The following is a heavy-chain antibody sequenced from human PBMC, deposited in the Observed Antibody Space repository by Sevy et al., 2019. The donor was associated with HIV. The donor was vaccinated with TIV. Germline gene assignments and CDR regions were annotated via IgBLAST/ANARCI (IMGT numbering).Heavy chain of an antibody. J-gene: IGHJ5*02. CDR3: ATITHCSDIRCYWFDP. Sequence: VSVKVSCKVSGYTLTESSIHWVRQAPGKGLEWMGGSDPEDGKTIYAQNFQDRVTMTEDISTDTVYMELSSLRSEDTAVYYCATITHCSDIRCYWFDPWGQGTLVTVSS. CDR2: SDPEDGKT. D-gene: IGHD2-2*01. V-gene: IGHV1-24*01. CDR1: GYTLTESS.